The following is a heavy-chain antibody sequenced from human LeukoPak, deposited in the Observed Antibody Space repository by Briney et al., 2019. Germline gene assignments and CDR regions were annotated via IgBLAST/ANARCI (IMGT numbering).Heavy chain of an antibody. Sequence: GGSLRLSCAASGFTFSSYSMNWVRQAPGEGLEWVSSISSSSSYIYYADSVKGRFTISRDNAKNSLYLQMNSLRAEDTAVYYCARGSYGYNLYWGQGTLVTVSS. J-gene: IGHJ4*02. V-gene: IGHV3-21*01. CDR2: ISSSSSYI. D-gene: IGHD5-24*01. CDR3: ARGSYGYNLY. CDR1: GFTFSSYS.